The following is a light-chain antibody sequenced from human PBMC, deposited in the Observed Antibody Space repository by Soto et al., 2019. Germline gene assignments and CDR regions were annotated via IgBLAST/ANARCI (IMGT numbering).Light chain of an antibody. Sequence: EIVMTQSPATLSVSPGERAALSCRASQSVSSKLAWYRQRPGQAPRLVIYDTSTRATGVPARFSGSGSGTDFTLTISRLEPGDFAVYYCQQYGSSLITFGQGTRLEIK. CDR1: QSVSSK. J-gene: IGKJ5*01. CDR2: DTS. V-gene: IGKV3-15*01. CDR3: QQYGSSLIT.